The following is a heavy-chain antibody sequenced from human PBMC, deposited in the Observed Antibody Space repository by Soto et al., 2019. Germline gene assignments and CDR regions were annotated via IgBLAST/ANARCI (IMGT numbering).Heavy chain of an antibody. V-gene: IGHV6-1*01. CDR1: GDSVFSNSVA. CDR3: ARDIVGAAGTYFDY. CDR2: TYYRSKWYN. Sequence: PSQTLSLTCAISGDSVFSNSVAWNLIRQSPSRGLEWLGRTYYRSKWYNDYAVSVKSRITINPDTSKNQFSLQLNSVTPDDTAVYYCARDIVGAAGTYFDYWGQGTLVTVSS. D-gene: IGHD6-13*01. J-gene: IGHJ4*02.